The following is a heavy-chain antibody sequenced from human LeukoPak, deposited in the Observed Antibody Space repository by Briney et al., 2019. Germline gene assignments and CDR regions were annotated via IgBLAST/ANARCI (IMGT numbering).Heavy chain of an antibody. D-gene: IGHD3-3*01. CDR1: AFTFSSYE. J-gene: IGHJ4*02. V-gene: IGHV3-48*03. Sequence: SMTLSCAASAFTFSSYEMNWVRQAARKGLEWDSSISTSGSTIYYADSVKGRFTITRDNAKSSVYLQMNSLRAEDTAVYYCARESEFWSGYPILDYWGQGTLVTVSS. CDR2: ISTSGSTI. CDR3: ARESEFWSGYPILDY.